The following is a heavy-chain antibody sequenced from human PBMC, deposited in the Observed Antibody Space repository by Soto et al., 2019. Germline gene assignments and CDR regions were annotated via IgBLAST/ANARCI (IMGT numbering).Heavy chain of an antibody. V-gene: IGHV4-59*01. CDR1: GGSISSYY. D-gene: IGHD2-15*01. Sequence: SETLSLTCTVSGGSISSYYWSWIRQPPGKGLEWIGYIYYSGSTNYNPSLKSRVTISVDTSKNQFSLKLSSVTAADTAVYYCARHIYCSGGSCYPLPYYYYYMDVWGKGTTVTVSS. CDR3: ARHIYCSGGSCYPLPYYYYYMDV. CDR2: IYYSGST. J-gene: IGHJ6*03.